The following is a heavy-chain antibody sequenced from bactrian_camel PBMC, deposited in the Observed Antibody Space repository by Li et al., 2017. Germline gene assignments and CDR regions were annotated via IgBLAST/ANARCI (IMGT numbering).Heavy chain of an antibody. CDR1: NDIYSSDC. CDR3: AAGRDPRVFGGLHSFEYQY. V-gene: IGHV3S53*01. D-gene: IGHD1*01. CDR2: TNSNGRS. Sequence: HVQLVESGGGSVQAGGSLTLSCTPSNDIYSSDCMGWFRQAPGKGREAVATTNSNGRSSYASSVKGRFTVSKDNAKNTLTLQMNSLEPEDSAMYFCAAGRDPRVFGGLHSFEYQYWGQGTQVTVS. J-gene: IGHJ4*01.